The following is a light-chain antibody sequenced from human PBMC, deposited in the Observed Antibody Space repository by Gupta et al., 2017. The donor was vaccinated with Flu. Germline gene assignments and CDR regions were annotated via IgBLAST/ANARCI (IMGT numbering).Light chain of an antibody. Sequence: VSPGQPASISCKSSQSLLHGDGKTYLYWYLQKPGQPPHLLIYEVSKRFSGVPDRFSGSGSGTEFTLKISRVEADDVGVYYCMQSVQIAFSFGPGTKVDI. J-gene: IGKJ3*01. CDR3: MQSVQIAFS. V-gene: IGKV2D-29*01. CDR1: QSLLHGDGKTY. CDR2: EVS.